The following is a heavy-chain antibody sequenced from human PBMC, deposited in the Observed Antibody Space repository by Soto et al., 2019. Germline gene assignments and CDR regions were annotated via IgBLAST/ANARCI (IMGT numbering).Heavy chain of an antibody. CDR1: GFTFSSYS. Sequence: KAGGSLRLSCAASGFTFSSYSMNWVRQAPGKGLEWVSSISSSSSYIYYAAPVKGRFTISRDDSKNTLYLQMNSLKTEDTAVYYCATGSWDDSSTTGMDVWGQGTTVTVSS. CDR3: ATGSWDDSSTTGMDV. V-gene: IGHV3-21*03. J-gene: IGHJ6*02. CDR2: ISSSSSYI. D-gene: IGHD3-22*01.